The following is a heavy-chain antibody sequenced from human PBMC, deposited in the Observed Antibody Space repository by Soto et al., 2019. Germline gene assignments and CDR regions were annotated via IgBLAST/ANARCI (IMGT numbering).Heavy chain of an antibody. Sequence: PWGALRLSCAGFGFNFSSYAMSWVRPAPGKGLEWVSAISGSGGSTYYADSVKGRFTISRDNSKNTLYLQMNSLRAEDTVVYYCAKDGERARPAYWAQGTLVTVSA. CDR3: AKDGERARPAY. J-gene: IGHJ4*02. D-gene: IGHD6-6*01. CDR2: ISGSGGST. CDR1: GFNFSSYA. V-gene: IGHV3-23*01.